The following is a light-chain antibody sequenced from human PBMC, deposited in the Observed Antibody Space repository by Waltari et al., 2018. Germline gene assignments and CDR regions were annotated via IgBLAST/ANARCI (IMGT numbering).Light chain of an antibody. V-gene: IGLV2-14*03. Sequence: QSALTQPASVSGSPGQSITISCTGSSSDVGGYNYVSWYQQHPGKAPKLMIYEVSNRPSGGSNRFSGSKSGNTASLTISWLLAEDEADYYCISYSSSTTLGVFGGGTKLTVL. CDR3: ISYSSSTTLGV. CDR1: SSDVGGYNY. CDR2: EVS. J-gene: IGLJ2*01.